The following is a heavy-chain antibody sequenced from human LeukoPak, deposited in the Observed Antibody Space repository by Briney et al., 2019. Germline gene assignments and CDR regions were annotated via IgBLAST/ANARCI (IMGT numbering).Heavy chain of an antibody. V-gene: IGHV3-74*01. J-gene: IGHJ4*02. CDR2: IKSDGSAT. D-gene: IGHD6-19*01. Sequence: GGSLRLSCAASGFTFSSYWMHWVRQAPGKGLVWVSRIKSDGSATSNAGSVKGRFTISRDNAKNTLYLQMNSLRAEDTAVYYCARSNSSGWYYFDYWGQGTLVTVSS. CDR3: ARSNSSGWYYFDY. CDR1: GFTFSSYW.